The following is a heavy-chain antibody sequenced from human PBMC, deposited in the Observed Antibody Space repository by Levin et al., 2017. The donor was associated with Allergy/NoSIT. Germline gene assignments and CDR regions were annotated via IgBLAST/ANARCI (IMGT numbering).Heavy chain of an antibody. J-gene: IGHJ4*02. CDR2: IWYDGSNK. Sequence: PGGSLRLSCAASGFTFSNFGIHWVRQAPGKGLEWVSAIWYDGSNKYYRDSVKGRFTISRDNSKNTLYLQMDSLRVEDTAVYYCARDRYSAVDGIDWTHPLEYWGQGTLVAVSS. CDR3: ARDRYSAVDGIDWTHPLEY. CDR1: GFTFSNFG. V-gene: IGHV3-33*01. D-gene: IGHD6-19*01.